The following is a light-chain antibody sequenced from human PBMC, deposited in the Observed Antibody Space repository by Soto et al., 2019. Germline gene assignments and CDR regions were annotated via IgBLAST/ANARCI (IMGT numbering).Light chain of an antibody. CDR3: HQSHSTPPT. CDR1: QSITNF. CDR2: AAS. Sequence: DIQSTPSPSSLSASVGDRGTITCRTSQSITNFLNWYQQKPGKAPKVLIYAASSLQSGVPSRFSGSGSGTDFTLTISSLQPEDSATYYCHQSHSTPPTLGGGTKVDIK. J-gene: IGKJ4*01. V-gene: IGKV1-39*01.